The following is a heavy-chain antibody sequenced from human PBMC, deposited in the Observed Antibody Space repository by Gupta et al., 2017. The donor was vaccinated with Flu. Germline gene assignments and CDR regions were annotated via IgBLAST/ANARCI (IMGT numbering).Heavy chain of an antibody. V-gene: IGHV3-23*01. D-gene: IGHD6-6*01. CDR2: ISGSGGST. CDR1: GFTFSSYA. J-gene: IGHJ2*01. Sequence: EVQLLESGGGLVQPGGSLRLFCAASGFTFSSYALSSVRQAPGKGLEWVSAISGSGGSTYYADSVKGRFTISRDNSKNTLYLQMNSLRAEDTAVYYCAKGDSSSSLISHWYFDLWGRGTLVTVSS. CDR3: AKGDSSSSLISHWYFDL.